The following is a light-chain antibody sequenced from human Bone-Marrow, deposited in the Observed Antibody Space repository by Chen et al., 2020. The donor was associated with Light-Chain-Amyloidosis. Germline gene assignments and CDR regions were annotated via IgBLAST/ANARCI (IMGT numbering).Light chain of an antibody. CDR3: QQYYSTPWT. V-gene: IGKV4-1*01. Sequence: DIVMTQSPDSLAVSLGERATINCKSSQSVLYSSTNKNYLAWYQQKPGQPPKLLIYWASTRESGVPVRFSGSGSGTDFTLTISSLQAEDVAVYYCQQYYSTPWTFGQGTKVEIK. J-gene: IGKJ1*01. CDR1: QSVLYSSTNKNY. CDR2: WAS.